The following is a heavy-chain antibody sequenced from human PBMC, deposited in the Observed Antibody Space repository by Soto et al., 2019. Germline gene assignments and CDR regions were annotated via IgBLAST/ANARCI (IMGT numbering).Heavy chain of an antibody. V-gene: IGHV4-39*01. CDR2: IYDGGNI. J-gene: IGHJ5*02. CDR3: AATSTMFGVRGRFDT. D-gene: IGHD3-3*01. CDR1: GGSVSGRNFY. Sequence: SETLSLTCTVSGGSVSGRNFYWGWIRQPPGKGLEWIGSIYDGGNIYFNPSLKSRVTLSVDTSKNQFSLKVTSATASDSAVYYCAATSTMFGVRGRFDTWGLGTLVTVSS.